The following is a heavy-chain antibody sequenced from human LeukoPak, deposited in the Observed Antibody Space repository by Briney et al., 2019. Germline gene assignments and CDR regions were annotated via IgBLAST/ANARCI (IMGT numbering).Heavy chain of an antibody. CDR2: IRSKAYGGTT. Sequence: PGGSLRLPCTASGFTFGDYAMSWVRQAPGKGLEWVGFIRSKAYGGTTEYAASVKGRFTISRDDSKSIAYLQMNSLETEDTAVYYCTRGLDHGSGSIDYWGQGTLVTVSS. D-gene: IGHD3-10*01. CDR1: GFTFGDYA. CDR3: TRGLDHGSGSIDY. V-gene: IGHV3-49*04. J-gene: IGHJ4*02.